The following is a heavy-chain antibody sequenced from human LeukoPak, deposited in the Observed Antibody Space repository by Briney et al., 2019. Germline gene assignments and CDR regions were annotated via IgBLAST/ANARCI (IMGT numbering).Heavy chain of an antibody. J-gene: IGHJ4*02. CDR1: GFTFSDYY. V-gene: IGHV3-11*01. Sequence: GGSLRLSSAASGFTFSDYYMTWIRQAPGKGLEWVSYISSSGSTIYYADSVKGRFTISRDNAKNSLYLQMNSLRAEDTAMYYCARRMRSSWSSFDYWGRGTLVTVSS. D-gene: IGHD6-13*01. CDR2: ISSSGSTI. CDR3: ARRMRSSWSSFDY.